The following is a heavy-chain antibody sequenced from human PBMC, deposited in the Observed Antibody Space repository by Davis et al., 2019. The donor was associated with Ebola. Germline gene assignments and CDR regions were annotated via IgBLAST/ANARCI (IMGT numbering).Heavy chain of an antibody. J-gene: IGHJ4*02. CDR3: AREYR. V-gene: IGHV3-21*04. D-gene: IGHD5-12*01. CDR2: ISTSSSYI. Sequence: GESLKISCAASGFTFSSYWMSWVRQAPGKGLEWVSSISTSSSYIYYADSVKGRFTISRDNAKNLLYLQMSSLRAEDTAVYYCAREYRWGQGTLVTVSS. CDR1: GFTFSSYW.